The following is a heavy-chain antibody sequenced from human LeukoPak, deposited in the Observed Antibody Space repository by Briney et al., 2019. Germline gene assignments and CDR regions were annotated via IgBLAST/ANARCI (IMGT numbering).Heavy chain of an antibody. CDR1: GYTFTSYA. V-gene: IGHV1-3*01. J-gene: IGHJ6*02. CDR2: INAGNGNT. D-gene: IGHD3-10*01. Sequence: ASVKVSCKASGYTFTSYAMHWVRQAPGQRLEWMGWINAGNGNTKYSQKFQGRVTITRDTSASTAYMELSSLRSEDTAVYYCARLYYGSGPYYYGMDVWGQGTTVTVSS. CDR3: ARLYYGSGPYYYGMDV.